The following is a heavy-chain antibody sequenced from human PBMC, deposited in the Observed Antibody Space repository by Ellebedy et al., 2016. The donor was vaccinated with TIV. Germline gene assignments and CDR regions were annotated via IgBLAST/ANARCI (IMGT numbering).Heavy chain of an antibody. CDR1: GYTFSTQG. CDR2: IRPYNGYA. Sequence: ASVKVSCKASGYTFSTQGISWVRQAPGQGLEWMGWIRPYNGYAGYAQRFRDRVSMTADTSTSTANMELSNLRSDDTAVYYGAREVYGDSLNWFDPWGQGTLVTVSS. D-gene: IGHD4-17*01. V-gene: IGHV1-18*01. J-gene: IGHJ5*02. CDR3: AREVYGDSLNWFDP.